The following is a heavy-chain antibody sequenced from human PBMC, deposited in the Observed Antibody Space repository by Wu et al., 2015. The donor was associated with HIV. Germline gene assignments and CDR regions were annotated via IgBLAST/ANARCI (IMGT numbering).Heavy chain of an antibody. CDR1: GYTFTDYY. CDR2: INPNRGGT. Sequence: QVQLLQSGAEVKKPGASVMVSCKASGYTFTDYYMYWVRQAPGQGLEWMGWINPNRGGTNFAQKFQDRVTLTRDTSISTAYMEMSGLRSDDTAVFFCARDYYDVLTTYSHYFFDLWGQGTLVTVSS. J-gene: IGHJ4*02. V-gene: IGHV1-2*02. CDR3: ARDYYDVLTTYSHYFFDL. D-gene: IGHD3-9*01.